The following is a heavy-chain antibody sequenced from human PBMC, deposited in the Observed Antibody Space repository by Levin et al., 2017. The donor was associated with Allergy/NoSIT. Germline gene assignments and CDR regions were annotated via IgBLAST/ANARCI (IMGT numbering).Heavy chain of an antibody. CDR1: GFTFSDYY. V-gene: IGHV3-11*01. Sequence: GESLKISCAASGFTFSDYYMSWIRQAPGKGLEWVSYISSSGRTIYYADSVKGRFTISRDNAKNSLYLQMNSLRAEDTAVYYCASKDSKYYYDPDYWGQGTLVTVSS. J-gene: IGHJ4*02. CDR2: ISSSGRTI. D-gene: IGHD3-22*01. CDR3: ASKDSKYYYDPDY.